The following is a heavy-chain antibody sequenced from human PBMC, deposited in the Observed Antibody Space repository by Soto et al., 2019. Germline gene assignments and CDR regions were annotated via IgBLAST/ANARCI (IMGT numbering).Heavy chain of an antibody. V-gene: IGHV4-30-4*01. Sequence: QVQLQESGPGLVKPSQTLSLTCTVSGGSISSGDYYWSWIRQPPGKGLEWIGYIYYSGSTYYNPSLKSRVTISVDTSKNPFSLKLSSVTAADTAVYYCARADGDLGEYYYYYGMDVWGQGTTVTVSS. J-gene: IGHJ6*02. CDR1: GGSISSGDYY. D-gene: IGHD4-17*01. CDR2: IYYSGST. CDR3: ARADGDLGEYYYYYGMDV.